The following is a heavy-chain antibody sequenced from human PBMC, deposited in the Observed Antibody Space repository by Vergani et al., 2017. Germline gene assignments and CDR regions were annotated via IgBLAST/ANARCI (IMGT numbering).Heavy chain of an antibody. V-gene: IGHV3-53*04. CDR3: ARDGGYSSL. J-gene: IGHJ4*02. CDR1: GFTFSGSA. Sequence: EVQLVESGGGLVQPGGSLKLSCAASGFTFSGSAMHWVRQAPGKGLEWVSVIYSGGSTYYADSVKGRFTISRHNSKNTLYLQMNSLRAEDTAVYYCARDGGYSSLWGQGTLVTVSS. CDR2: IYSGGST. D-gene: IGHD5-18*01.